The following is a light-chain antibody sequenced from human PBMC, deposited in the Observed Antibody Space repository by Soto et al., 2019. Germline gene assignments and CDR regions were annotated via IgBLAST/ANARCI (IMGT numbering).Light chain of an antibody. V-gene: IGLV2-8*01. CDR1: SSDVGTYNY. J-gene: IGLJ1*01. Sequence: QSALTQPPSASGSPGQSVTISCTGTSSDVGTYNYVSWHQQHPGKAPKLLIYEVSKRPSGVPDRCAGSKSGNTASLTVSGLQAEDEADYYCISYARSDTYGFGTGTNVTVL. CDR2: EVS. CDR3: ISYARSDTYG.